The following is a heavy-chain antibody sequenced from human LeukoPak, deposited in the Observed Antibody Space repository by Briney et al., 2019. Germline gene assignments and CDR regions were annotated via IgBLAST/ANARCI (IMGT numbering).Heavy chain of an antibody. Sequence: GGSLRLSCAASGFSFNNNAMSWVRQAPGKGLEWVSAINGGGDATEYADSVKGRFTISRDNSKRTLYLQMNSLRPEDTAVYYCARCTASCYANAFDVWGQGTLLTVSS. D-gene: IGHD2-2*01. CDR3: ARCTASCYANAFDV. V-gene: IGHV3-23*01. J-gene: IGHJ3*01. CDR1: GFSFNNNA. CDR2: INGGGDAT.